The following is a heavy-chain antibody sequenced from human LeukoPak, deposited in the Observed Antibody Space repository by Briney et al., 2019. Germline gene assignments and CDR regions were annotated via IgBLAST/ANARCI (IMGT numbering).Heavy chain of an antibody. V-gene: IGHV4-34*01. CDR3: ARGRGGYPD. D-gene: IGHD5-18*01. J-gene: IGHJ3*01. CDR2: INGSGST. Sequence: SETLSLTCAVHSESFSGYFWSWIRQPPGKGLEWIGEINGSGSTNYSPSLKSRVTISVDRSKNQFSLKLRSVTATDTAVYYCARGRGGYPDWGQGTMVTVSS. CDR1: SESFSGYF.